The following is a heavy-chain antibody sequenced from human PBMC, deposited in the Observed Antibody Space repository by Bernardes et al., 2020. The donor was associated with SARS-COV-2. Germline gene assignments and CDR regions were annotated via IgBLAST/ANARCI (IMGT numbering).Heavy chain of an antibody. J-gene: IGHJ4*02. CDR3: ARQLLGSGSYFDY. D-gene: IGHD3-10*01. Sequence: GESLKISCKGSGYSITSYWIAWVRQMPGKGLEWMGIIYPGDSETRYSPSFQGQVTISADQSISTAYLQWSSLRAPDTAMYYCARQLLGSGSYFDYWGQGTLVTVSS. CDR2: IYPGDSET. CDR1: GYSITSYW. V-gene: IGHV5-51*01.